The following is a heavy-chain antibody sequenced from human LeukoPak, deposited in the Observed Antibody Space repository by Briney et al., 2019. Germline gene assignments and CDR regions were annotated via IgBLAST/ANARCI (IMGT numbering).Heavy chain of an antibody. CDR1: GFTFSSYA. CDR3: ATYRQVLLPFES. V-gene: IGHV3-23*01. Sequence: GGSLRLSCEASGFTFSSYAMGWVRQAPGKGLEWVSAISGSGGTTYYADSVKGRLTISRDNSKNTLYLQMNSLRAEDTAVYYCATYRQVLLPFESWGQGTLVTVSS. D-gene: IGHD2-8*02. J-gene: IGHJ4*02. CDR2: ISGSGGTT.